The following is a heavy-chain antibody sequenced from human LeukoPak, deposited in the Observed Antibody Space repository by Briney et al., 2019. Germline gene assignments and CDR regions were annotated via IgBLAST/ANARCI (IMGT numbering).Heavy chain of an antibody. CDR1: GYTFTDYY. CDR2: ADPEDGET. CDR3: ATQTSELELQAFDY. J-gene: IGHJ4*02. D-gene: IGHD1-7*01. V-gene: IGHV1-69-2*01. Sequence: ASVKVSCKVSGYTFTDYYMHWVQQAPGKGLEWMGLADPEDGETIYAEKFQGRVTITADTSTDTAYMELSSLRSEDTAVYYCATQTSELELQAFDYWGQGTLVTVSS.